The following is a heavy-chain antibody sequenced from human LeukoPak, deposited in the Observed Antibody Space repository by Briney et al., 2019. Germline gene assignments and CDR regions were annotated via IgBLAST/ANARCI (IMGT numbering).Heavy chain of an antibody. D-gene: IGHD3-22*01. CDR3: ARSSFDSSGYYMGDFDY. CDR1: GYTFSDYY. J-gene: IGHJ4*02. CDR2: ISAYNGNT. Sequence: ASVKVSCKTSGYTFSDYYMFWVRQAPGQGLEWMGWISAYNGNTNYAQKLQGRVTMTTDTSTSTAYMELRSLRSDDTAVYYCARSSFDSSGYYMGDFDYWGQGTLVTVSS. V-gene: IGHV1-18*01.